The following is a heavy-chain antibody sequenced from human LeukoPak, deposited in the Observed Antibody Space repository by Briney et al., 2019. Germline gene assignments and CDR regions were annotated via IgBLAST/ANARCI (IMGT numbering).Heavy chain of an antibody. CDR2: IKKDGSEK. D-gene: IGHD3-22*01. J-gene: IGHJ4*02. CDR1: GFTFSRYG. V-gene: IGHV3-7*01. Sequence: GGSLRLSCAASGFTFSRYGMSWVRQAPGKGLEWVANIKKDGSEKYYVDSVKGRFTISRDNAKNSLYLQMNSLRAEDTAVYYCARDLYRIVVVPHYFDYWGQGTLVTVSS. CDR3: ARDLYRIVVVPHYFDY.